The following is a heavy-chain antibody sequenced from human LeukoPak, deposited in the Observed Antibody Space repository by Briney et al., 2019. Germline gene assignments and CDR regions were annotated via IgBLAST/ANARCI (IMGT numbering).Heavy chain of an antibody. J-gene: IGHJ4*02. CDR3: ARGEFYYDL. CDR1: GYIFTSNS. Sequence: ASVKVSCKPSGYIFTSNSISWVRQAPGQGLEWMGWISTFNGYTNYAKNLQGRVTMTRDTSTRTVHMEMRNMQSDDTAVYYCARGEFYYDLWGQGTLVTVSS. V-gene: IGHV1-18*04. D-gene: IGHD3-16*01. CDR2: ISTFNGYT.